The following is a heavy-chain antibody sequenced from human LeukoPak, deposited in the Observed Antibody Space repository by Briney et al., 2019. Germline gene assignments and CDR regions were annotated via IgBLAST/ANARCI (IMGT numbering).Heavy chain of an antibody. CDR3: ARDLTFGSGSYFDY. V-gene: IGHV3-30-3*01. CDR1: GFTFSGYA. D-gene: IGHD3-10*01. Sequence: GGSLRLSCAASGFTFSGYAIHWVRQAPGKGLEWVAVISHDGYDKYYADSVKGRFTISRDNSKSTLYLQMDSLRAEDTALYYCARDLTFGSGSYFDYWGQGTLVTVSS. J-gene: IGHJ4*02. CDR2: ISHDGYDK.